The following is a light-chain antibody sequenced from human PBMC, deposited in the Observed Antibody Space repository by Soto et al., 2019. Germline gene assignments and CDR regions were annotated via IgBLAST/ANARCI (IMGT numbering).Light chain of an antibody. CDR3: QYLNGFPLA. CDR1: QGISSY. CDR2: LAS. Sequence: DIQLTQSPSFLSASVGDRVTITCRASQGISSYLAWYQQQPGKAPNLLIYLASTLQTGVPSRFSVSGSGTEFTLTISSLQPEDFATYFCQYLNGFPLAFGAGTKVESK. V-gene: IGKV1-9*01. J-gene: IGKJ4*01.